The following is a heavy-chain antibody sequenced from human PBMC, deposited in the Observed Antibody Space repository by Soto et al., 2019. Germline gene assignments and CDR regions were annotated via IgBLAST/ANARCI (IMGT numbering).Heavy chain of an antibody. CDR2: ISDSGST. V-gene: IGHV4-31*03. CDR3: AIDDRKQLVGGFDY. CDR1: GGSISSGGYY. Sequence: QVQLQESGPGLVKPSQTLSLTCTVSGGSISSGGYYWSWIRQHPGKGLEWIGYISDSGSTYYNPSLKRRVTISVDTSKNQFSLKLSSVTAADTAVYYCAIDDRKQLVGGFDYWGQGTLVTVSS. D-gene: IGHD6-13*01. J-gene: IGHJ4*02.